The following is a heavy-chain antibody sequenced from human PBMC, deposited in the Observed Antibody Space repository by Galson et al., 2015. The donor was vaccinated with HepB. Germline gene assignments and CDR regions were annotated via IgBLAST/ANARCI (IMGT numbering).Heavy chain of an antibody. CDR1: GGTFSSYA. Sequence: SVKVSCKASGGTFSSYAISWVRQAPGQGLEWMGGIIPIFGIANYAQKFQGRVTITADESTSTAYMELSSLRSEDTAVYYCARGAVTAMGTPGYYGMDVWGQGTTVTVSS. D-gene: IGHD5-18*01. V-gene: IGHV1-69*13. J-gene: IGHJ6*02. CDR2: IIPIFGIA. CDR3: ARGAVTAMGTPGYYGMDV.